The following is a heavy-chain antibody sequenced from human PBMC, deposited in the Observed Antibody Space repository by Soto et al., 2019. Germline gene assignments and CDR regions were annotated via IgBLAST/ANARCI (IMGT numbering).Heavy chain of an antibody. J-gene: IGHJ5*02. Sequence: PSETLSLTCAGYGGAFSGYYWSWIRQSPRKGQEWIGEINHSGSTNYNPSLKSRVTISVDTSKNQFSLKLSSVTAADTAVYYCAGVGYCSSTSCYSGFWFDTGVKGTLVTVPS. CDR2: INHSGST. D-gene: IGHD2-2*01. CDR1: GGAFSGYY. V-gene: IGHV4-34*01. CDR3: AGVGYCSSTSCYSGFWFDT.